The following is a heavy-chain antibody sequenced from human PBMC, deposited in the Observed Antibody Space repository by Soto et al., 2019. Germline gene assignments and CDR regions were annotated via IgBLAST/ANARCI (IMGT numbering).Heavy chain of an antibody. CDR2: ISGSGGST. D-gene: IGHD3-22*01. V-gene: IGHV3-23*01. Sequence: EVQLLESGGGLVQPGGSLRLSCAASGFTFSSYAMSWVRQAPGKGLEWVSAISGSGGSTYSADSVKGRFTISRDNSKNTLHLQMHRLRAADTAVYYSAKQDPRGIYYYDGSGHAFDIWGQGTLVAVSS. CDR1: GFTFSSYA. J-gene: IGHJ3*02. CDR3: AKQDPRGIYYYDGSGHAFDI.